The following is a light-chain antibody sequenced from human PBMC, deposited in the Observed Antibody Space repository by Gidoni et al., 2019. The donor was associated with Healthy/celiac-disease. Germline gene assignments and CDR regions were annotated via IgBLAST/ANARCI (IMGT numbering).Light chain of an antibody. J-gene: IGLJ1*01. CDR1: SSDVGGYNY. CDR3: CSYAGSYTYV. CDR2: DVS. V-gene: IGLV2-11*01. Sequence: LTQPRSVSGSPGQSVTISCTGTSSDVGGYNYVSWYQQHPGKAPKLMIYDVSKRPSGVPDRFSGSKSGNTASLTISGLQAEVEADYYCCSYAGSYTYVFGTGTKVTVL.